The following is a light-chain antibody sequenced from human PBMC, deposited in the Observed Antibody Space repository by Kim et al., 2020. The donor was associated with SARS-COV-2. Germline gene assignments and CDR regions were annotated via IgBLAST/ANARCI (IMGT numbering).Light chain of an antibody. CDR2: NDN. V-gene: IGLV1-44*01. CDR3: ATTDDSLNGVV. Sequence: QSVLTQPPSASESPGQTVTLSCSGSSSNIGTNTVSWYRQLPGTAPNLVIYNDNRRSSGVPDRFSASKSGSSASLAISGLQSDDEADYYCATTDDSLNGVVFGGGTQLTVL. CDR1: SSNIGTNT. J-gene: IGLJ3*02.